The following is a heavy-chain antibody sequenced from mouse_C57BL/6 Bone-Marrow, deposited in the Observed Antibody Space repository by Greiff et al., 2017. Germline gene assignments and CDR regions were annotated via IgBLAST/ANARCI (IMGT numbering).Heavy chain of an antibody. CDR2: INPGSGGT. CDR3: VVIYFDY. V-gene: IGHV1-54*01. Sequence: QVQLQQSGAELVRPGTSVKVSCKASGYAFTNYLIEWVKQRPGQGLEWIGVINPGSGGTNYNEKFKGKATLTADKSSSTAYMQLSSLTSEDSAVYVCVVIYFDYWGQGTTLTVSS. J-gene: IGHJ2*01. D-gene: IGHD2-2*01. CDR1: GYAFTNYL.